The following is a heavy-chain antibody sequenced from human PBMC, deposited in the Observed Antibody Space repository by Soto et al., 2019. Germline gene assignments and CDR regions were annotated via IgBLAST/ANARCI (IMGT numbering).Heavy chain of an antibody. CDR2: ISYDGSNK. V-gene: IGHV3-30*18. CDR1: GFTFSSYG. CDR3: AKGGQGGYNFDY. D-gene: IGHD5-12*01. J-gene: IGHJ4*02. Sequence: QVQLVESGGGVVQPGRSLRLSCAASGFTFSSYGMHWVRQAPGKGLEWVAVISYDGSNKYYADSVKGRFTISRDNSKNTLYLQMNSLRAEDTAVYYCAKGGQGGYNFDYWGQGTLVTVSS.